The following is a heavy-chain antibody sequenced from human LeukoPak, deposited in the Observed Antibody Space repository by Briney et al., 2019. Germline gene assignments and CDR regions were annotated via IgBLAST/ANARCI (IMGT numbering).Heavy chain of an antibody. V-gene: IGHV4-38-2*02. J-gene: IGHJ4*02. CDR2: IYYSGST. Sequence: PSETLSLTCTVSGYSISSGYYWGWIRQPPGKGLEWIGSIYYSGSTYYNPSLKSRVTISVDTSKNQFSLKLSSVTAADTAVYYCARNTLYSSSWWEAGEADYFDYWGQGTLVTVSS. D-gene: IGHD6-13*01. CDR1: GYSISSGYY. CDR3: ARNTLYSSSWWEAGEADYFDY.